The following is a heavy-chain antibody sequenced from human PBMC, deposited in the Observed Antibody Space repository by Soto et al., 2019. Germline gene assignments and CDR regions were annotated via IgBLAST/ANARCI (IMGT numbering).Heavy chain of an antibody. V-gene: IGHV3-7*01. CDR2: IKQDGSEK. J-gene: IGHJ4*02. CDR1: AFTFSTYW. Sequence: GGSLRLSCAASAFTFSTYWMSWVRQAPGKGLEWVANIKQDGSEKYYVDSVKGRFTISRDNAKNSLYLQMNSLRAEDTAVYYCAKDSRQFTAPDYFDYWGQGTLVTVSS. CDR3: AKDSRQFTAPDYFDY. D-gene: IGHD6-19*01.